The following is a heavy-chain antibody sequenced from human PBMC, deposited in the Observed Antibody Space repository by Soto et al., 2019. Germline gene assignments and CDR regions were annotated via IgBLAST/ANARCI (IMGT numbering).Heavy chain of an antibody. CDR2: IYHSGST. V-gene: IGHV4-4*02. CDR3: ARKYLPYYGSGSPYGMDV. Sequence: SETLSLTCAVSGVSISSNNWWSWVRQPPGKGLEWIGEIYHSGSTNYNPYLKSRVTISVDTSKNQFSLKLSSVTAADTALYYFARKYLPYYGSGSPYGMDVWGQGTTVTVSS. D-gene: IGHD3-10*01. CDR1: GVSISSNNW. J-gene: IGHJ6*02.